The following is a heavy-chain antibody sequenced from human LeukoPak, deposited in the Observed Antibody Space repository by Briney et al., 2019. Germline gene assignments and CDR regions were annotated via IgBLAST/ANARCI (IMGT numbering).Heavy chain of an antibody. CDR2: IYHSGST. Sequence: SQTLSLTCTVSGGSISSGGYYWSWIRQPPGKGLEWIGYIYHSGSTYYNPSLKSRVTISVDRSKNQFSLKLSSVTAADTAVYYCARATYYDILTGRYPYYFDYWGQGTLVTVSS. J-gene: IGHJ4*02. D-gene: IGHD3-9*01. CDR3: ARATYYDILTGRYPYYFDY. V-gene: IGHV4-30-2*01. CDR1: GGSISSGGYY.